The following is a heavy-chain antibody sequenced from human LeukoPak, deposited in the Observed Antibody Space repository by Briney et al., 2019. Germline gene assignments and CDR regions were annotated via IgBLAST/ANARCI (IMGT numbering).Heavy chain of an antibody. CDR1: DDSITMYY. CDR2: VDHTGST. D-gene: IGHD4-11*01. CDR3: ARGRVSSSTWYSTYYYYFYMDV. Sequence: SETLSLTCSVSDDSITMYYWTWIRQPPGKGLEWIGYVDHTGSTNFNPSLNGRVSISRDTSKNLFSLRLRSVTAADTAVYFCARGRVSSSTWYSTYYYYFYMDVWGKGTTVTVPS. V-gene: IGHV4-59*01. J-gene: IGHJ6*03.